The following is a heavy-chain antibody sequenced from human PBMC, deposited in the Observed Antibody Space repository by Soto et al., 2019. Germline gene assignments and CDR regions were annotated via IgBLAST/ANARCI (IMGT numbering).Heavy chain of an antibody. CDR1: GYSFISYW. V-gene: IGHV5-51*01. D-gene: IGHD4-17*01. J-gene: IGHJ3*02. Sequence: GESLKISCNGSGYSFISYWIGWVRQMPGKGLEWMGIIYPGDSDTRYSPSFQVQVTISADKSISTAYLQWSSLKASDTAMYYCARRAYGDYLKRYYAFDIWGQGTMVTVSS. CDR3: ARRAYGDYLKRYYAFDI. CDR2: IYPGDSDT.